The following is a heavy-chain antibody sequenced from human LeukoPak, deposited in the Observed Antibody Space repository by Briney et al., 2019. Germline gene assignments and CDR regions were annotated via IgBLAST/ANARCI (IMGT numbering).Heavy chain of an antibody. Sequence: SETLSLTCTVSGGSISSYYWSWIRQPPGKGLEWIGYIYYSGSTNYNPSLKSRVTISVDTSKNQFSLKLSSVTAADTAVYYCARDLRDSSGYYFAFDYWGQGSLVTVSS. J-gene: IGHJ4*02. CDR3: ARDLRDSSGYYFAFDY. CDR2: IYYSGST. D-gene: IGHD3-22*01. V-gene: IGHV4-59*01. CDR1: GGSISSYY.